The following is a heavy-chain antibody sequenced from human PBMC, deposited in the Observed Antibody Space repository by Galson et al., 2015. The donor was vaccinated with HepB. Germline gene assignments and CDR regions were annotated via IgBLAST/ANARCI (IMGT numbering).Heavy chain of an antibody. CDR3: ARAYGVLSTVTTERGRMNDYYYYGMDV. D-gene: IGHD4-17*01. CDR1: GYSFTSYW. Sequence: QSGAEVKKPGESLKISCTGSGYSFTSYWIGWVRQMPGKGLEWMGIIYPGDSDTRYSPSFQGQVTISADKSISTAYLQWSSLKASDTAMYYCARAYGVLSTVTTERGRMNDYYYYGMDVWGQGTTVTVSS. J-gene: IGHJ6*02. CDR2: IYPGDSDT. V-gene: IGHV5-51*01.